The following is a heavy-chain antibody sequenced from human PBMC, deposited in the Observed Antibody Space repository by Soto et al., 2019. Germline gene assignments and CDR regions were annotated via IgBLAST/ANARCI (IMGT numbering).Heavy chain of an antibody. Sequence: QVQLVQSGAEVKKPGASVKVSCKASGYTFTSYGISWVRQAPGQGLEWMGWISAYNGNTNYAQKLQGRVTMTTDTSTSTADMELRSLRSDDTAVYYCARDTRIPVSSSTYYFDYWGQGTLVTVSS. V-gene: IGHV1-18*01. J-gene: IGHJ4*02. CDR2: ISAYNGNT. CDR1: GYTFTSYG. D-gene: IGHD2-8*01. CDR3: ARDTRIPVSSSTYYFDY.